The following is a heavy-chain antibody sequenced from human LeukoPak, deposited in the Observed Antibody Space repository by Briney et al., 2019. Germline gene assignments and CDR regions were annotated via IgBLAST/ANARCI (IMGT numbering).Heavy chain of an antibody. D-gene: IGHD6-13*01. V-gene: IGHV4-34*01. Sequence: SETLSLTCAGYGGSFSGYYWSWIRQPPGKGLEWIGVINHSGSTNYNPSLKSRVTISVDTSKNQFSLKLSSVTAADTAVYYCARERTAADFDYWGQGTLVTVSS. CDR1: GGSFSGYY. CDR3: ARERTAADFDY. J-gene: IGHJ4*02. CDR2: INHSGST.